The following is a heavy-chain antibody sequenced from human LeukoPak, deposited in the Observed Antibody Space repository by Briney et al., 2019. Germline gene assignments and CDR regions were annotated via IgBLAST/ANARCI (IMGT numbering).Heavy chain of an antibody. V-gene: IGHV3-21*01. CDR2: ISSSSSYI. CDR3: ARPSGWSFDY. D-gene: IGHD6-19*01. J-gene: IGHJ4*02. CDR1: GFTFSSYS. Sequence: GGSLRLPCAASGFTFSSYSMNWVRQAPGKGLEWVSSISSSSSYIYYADSVKGRFTISRDNAKDSLYLQMNSLRAEDTAVYYCARPSGWSFDYWGQGTLVTVSS.